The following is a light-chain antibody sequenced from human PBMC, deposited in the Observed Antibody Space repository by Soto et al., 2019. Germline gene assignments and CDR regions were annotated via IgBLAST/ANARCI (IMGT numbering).Light chain of an antibody. J-gene: IGLJ3*02. Sequence: TQPPSDSAAPGAKATISCSGSNSNIGANSVSWYQHLPGTAPKVVIYDDDKRPSGIPDRFSGSKSGTSATLDITGLQIGDEADYYCGTWHSTLSVEWVFGGGTK. CDR2: DDD. CDR3: GTWHSTLSVEWV. V-gene: IGLV1-51*01. CDR1: NSNIGANS.